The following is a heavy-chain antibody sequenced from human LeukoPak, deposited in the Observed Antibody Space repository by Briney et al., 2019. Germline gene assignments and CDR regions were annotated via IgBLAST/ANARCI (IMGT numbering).Heavy chain of an antibody. CDR2: ISSSGDTT. J-gene: IGHJ4*02. D-gene: IGHD7-27*01. Sequence: PGGSLRLSCAASGFTFHNYEMNWVRQAPGKGLEWVAYISSSGDTTYYADSVKGRFTISRDNAKNTLYLQMNSLRAEDTAVYYCARGSGVGDYWGQGTLVTVSS. CDR1: GFTFHNYE. CDR3: ARGSGVGDY. V-gene: IGHV3-48*03.